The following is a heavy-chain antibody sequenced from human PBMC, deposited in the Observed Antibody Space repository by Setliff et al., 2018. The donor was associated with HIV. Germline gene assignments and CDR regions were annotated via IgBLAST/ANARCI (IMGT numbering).Heavy chain of an antibody. V-gene: IGHV5-51*01. CDR3: ARQGDYHILTGYYSGPHDAFDI. CDR1: GYSFSSYW. CDR2: IFPRDSDT. D-gene: IGHD3-9*01. J-gene: IGHJ3*02. Sequence: GESLKISCKGSGYSFSSYWIAWVRQVPGRGLEWMGIIFPRDSDTRYSPSFQGQVTISADKSISTAYLQWSSLKASDTAMYYCARQGDYHILTGYYSGPHDAFDIWGQGTMVTVSS.